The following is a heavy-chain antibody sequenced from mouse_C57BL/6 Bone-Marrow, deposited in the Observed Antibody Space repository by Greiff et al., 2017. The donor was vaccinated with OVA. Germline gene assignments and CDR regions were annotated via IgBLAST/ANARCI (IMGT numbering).Heavy chain of an antibody. CDR2: IWSDGST. Sequence: QVQLKESGPGLVAPSQSLSITCTVSGFSLTSYGVHWVRQPPGKGLEWLVVIWSDGSTTYNSALKSRLSIGKDNSKSQVFLKMNSLQTDDTAMYYCARHYDTGGYDAMDYWGQGTSVTVSS. J-gene: IGHJ4*01. D-gene: IGHD2-3*01. CDR1: GFSLTSYG. V-gene: IGHV2-6-1*01. CDR3: ARHYDTGGYDAMDY.